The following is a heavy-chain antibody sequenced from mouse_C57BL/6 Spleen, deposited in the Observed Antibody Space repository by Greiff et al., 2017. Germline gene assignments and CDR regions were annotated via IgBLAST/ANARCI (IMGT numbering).Heavy chain of an antibody. V-gene: IGHV14-4*01. D-gene: IGHD1-1*01. CDR1: GFNIKDDY. CDR2: IDPENGDT. Sequence: VQLQQSGAELVRPGASVKLSCTASGFNIKDDYMHWVKQRPEQGLEWIGWIDPENGDTEYASKFQGKATITADTSSNTAYLQLSSLTSEDTAVYYCTTNPTVKDYAMDYWGQGTSVTVSS. CDR3: TTNPTVKDYAMDY. J-gene: IGHJ4*01.